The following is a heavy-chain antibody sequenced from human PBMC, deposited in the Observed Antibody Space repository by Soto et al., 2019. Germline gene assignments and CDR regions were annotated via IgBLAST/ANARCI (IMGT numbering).Heavy chain of an antibody. CDR1: GGSISSSSYY. Sequence: SETLSLTCTVSGGSISSSSYYWGWIRQPPGKGLEWIGSIYYSGSTYYNPSLKSRVTISVDTSKNQFSLKLSSVTAADTAVYYYDSSGPSIDYWGQGTLVTVSS. V-gene: IGHV4-39*01. D-gene: IGHD3-22*01. J-gene: IGHJ4*02. CDR3: DSSGPSIDY. CDR2: IYYSGST.